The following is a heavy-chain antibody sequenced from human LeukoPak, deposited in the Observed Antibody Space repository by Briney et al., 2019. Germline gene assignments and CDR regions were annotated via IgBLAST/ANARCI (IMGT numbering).Heavy chain of an antibody. CDR2: IYHSGST. CDR1: GYSISSGYY. V-gene: IGHV4-38-2*01. CDR3: ATYYYDSSGYYSSWYFDL. Sequence: PSETLSLTCVVSGYSISSGYYWGWIRQPPGKGLEWIGSIYHSGSTYYNPSLKSRVTISVDTSKNQFSLKLSSVTAADTAVYYCATYYYDSSGYYSSWYFDLWGRGTLVTVSS. J-gene: IGHJ2*01. D-gene: IGHD3-22*01.